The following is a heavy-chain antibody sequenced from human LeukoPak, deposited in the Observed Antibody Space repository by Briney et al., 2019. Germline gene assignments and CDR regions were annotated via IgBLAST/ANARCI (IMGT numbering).Heavy chain of an antibody. CDR3: ARHVVGATDFDY. J-gene: IGHJ4*02. CDR2: IYYSGST. CDR1: GGSISSSSYY. V-gene: IGHV4-39*01. D-gene: IGHD3-10*01. Sequence: PSETLSLTCTVSGGSISSSSYYWGWIRQPPGKGLEWIGSIYYSGSTYYNPSLKSRVTISVDTSKNQFSLKLSSVTAADTAVYYCARHVVGATDFDYWGQGTLVTVSS.